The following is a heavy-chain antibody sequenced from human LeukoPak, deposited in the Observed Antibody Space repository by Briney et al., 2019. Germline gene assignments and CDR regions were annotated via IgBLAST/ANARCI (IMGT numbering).Heavy chain of an antibody. V-gene: IGHV3-21*01. CDR2: ISSSSSYI. CDR1: GFTFSSYS. CDR3: ASAYSSSWYLAFDI. J-gene: IGHJ3*02. D-gene: IGHD6-13*01. Sequence: GGSLSLSCAASGFTFSSYSMNWVRQAQGKGLEWVSSISSSSSYIYYADSVKGRFTISRDNAKNSLYLQMNSLRAEDTAVYYCASAYSSSWYLAFDIWGQGTMVTVSS.